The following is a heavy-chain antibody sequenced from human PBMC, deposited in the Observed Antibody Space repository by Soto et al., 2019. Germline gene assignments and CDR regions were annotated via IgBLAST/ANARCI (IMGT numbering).Heavy chain of an antibody. CDR2: IYPGDSDT. D-gene: IGHD6-13*01. V-gene: IGHV5-51*01. Sequence: GESLKISCKGSGYSFTSYWIGWVRQMPGKGLEWMGIIYPGDSDTRYSPSFQGQVTISADKSISTAYLQWSSLKASDTAMYYCARRQLVPVGGDYYFGMDVWGQGTTVTVSS. CDR3: ARRQLVPVGGDYYFGMDV. CDR1: GYSFTSYW. J-gene: IGHJ6*02.